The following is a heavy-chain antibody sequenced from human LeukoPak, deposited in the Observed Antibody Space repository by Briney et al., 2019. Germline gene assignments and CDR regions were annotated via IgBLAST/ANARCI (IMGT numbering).Heavy chain of an antibody. CDR2: IFSSGIT. CDR3: ARHRLGIRDFDY. D-gene: IGHD1-26*01. J-gene: IGHJ4*02. CDR1: GGSISSHY. V-gene: IGHV4-4*09. Sequence: SETLSLTCTVSGGSISSHYWSWIRQPPGKELEWIGFIFSSGITNYNPSLKSGVTISIDTSKNQFSLVLSAVSAADTAVYYCARHRLGIRDFDYWGQGTLVTVSS.